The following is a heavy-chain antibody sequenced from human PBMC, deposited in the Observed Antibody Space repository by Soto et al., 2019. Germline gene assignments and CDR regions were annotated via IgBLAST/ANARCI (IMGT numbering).Heavy chain of an antibody. V-gene: IGHV3-74*03. D-gene: IGHD1-26*01. CDR2: IKSEGSGT. Sequence: GGSLRLSCAASGFTFSGYWMHWVRQAPGKGLEWVSRIKSEGSGTTYADSVKGRFSISRDNAKNSLYLQMNSLRAEDTAVYYCARTKANNCFDPWGQGTLVTVSS. CDR1: GFTFSGYW. J-gene: IGHJ5*02. CDR3: ARTKANNCFDP.